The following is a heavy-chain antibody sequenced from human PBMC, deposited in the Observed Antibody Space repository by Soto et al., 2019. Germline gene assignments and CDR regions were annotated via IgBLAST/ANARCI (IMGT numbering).Heavy chain of an antibody. CDR3: AKDIVVVPAAGMDV. CDR1: GFTFDDYA. V-gene: IGHV3-9*01. Sequence: GGSLRLSCAAPGFTFDDYAMHWVRQAPGKGLEWVSGISWNSGSIGYADSVKGRFTISRDNAKNSLYLQMNSLRAEDTALYYCAKDIVVVPAAGMDVWGQGTTVTVSS. CDR2: ISWNSGSI. D-gene: IGHD2-2*01. J-gene: IGHJ6*02.